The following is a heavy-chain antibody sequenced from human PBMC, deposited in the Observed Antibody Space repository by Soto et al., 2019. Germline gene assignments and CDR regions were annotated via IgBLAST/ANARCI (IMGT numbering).Heavy chain of an antibody. Sequence: PGWAMILSYAASGFTFSSYGMHWRRQAPGKGLERGAVISYDGSNKYDAESVEGRFTMSRDNAKNTLYLEMNSLRAEDRVVYYCAKDALKQWLVYYYYYGMDVWDQGTTVTVS. CDR1: GFTFSSYG. D-gene: IGHD6-19*01. J-gene: IGHJ6*02. CDR2: ISYDGSNK. CDR3: AKDALKQWLVYYYYYGMDV. V-gene: IGHV3-30*18.